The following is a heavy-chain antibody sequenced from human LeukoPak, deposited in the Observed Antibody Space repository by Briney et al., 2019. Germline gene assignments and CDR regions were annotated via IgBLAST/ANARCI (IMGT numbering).Heavy chain of an antibody. D-gene: IGHD3-22*01. J-gene: IGHJ5*02. CDR3: ARGYDSSGYTA. V-gene: IGHV1-2*02. CDR2: INPNSGDT. Sequence: ASVKVSCKASGYTFTGYYMHWVRQAPGQGLEWMGWINPNSGDTNYAQKFQGRVTMTRDTSINTAYMELSRLTSDDTAAYYCARGYDSSGYTAWGQGTLVTVSS. CDR1: GYTFTGYY.